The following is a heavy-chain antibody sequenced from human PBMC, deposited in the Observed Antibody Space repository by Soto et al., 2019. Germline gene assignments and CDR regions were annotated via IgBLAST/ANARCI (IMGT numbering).Heavy chain of an antibody. D-gene: IGHD3-22*01. CDR3: AKYVSTNIGARHYYYINV. CDR2: ISGSGGAT. Sequence: GGSLRLSCAASGFTFSTYDMSWVRQAPGEGMEWVSVISGSGGATFYADSVKGRFTISRDNSKNTLYLQMNSLRAEDTAVYYCAKYVSTNIGARHYYYINVWGKGTTVTVSS. V-gene: IGHV3-23*01. J-gene: IGHJ6*03. CDR1: GFTFSTYD.